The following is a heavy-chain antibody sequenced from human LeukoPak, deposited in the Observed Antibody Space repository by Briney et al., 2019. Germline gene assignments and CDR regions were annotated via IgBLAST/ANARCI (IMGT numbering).Heavy chain of an antibody. CDR1: GNTFTNFW. Sequence: GESLKISCKDSGNTFTNFWIGWVRQMPGKGLEWMGIIYPGDSDTRYSPSFQGQVTISADKSISTAYLQWSSLKASDTAMYYCARGGSYYFDYWGQGTLVTVSS. CDR3: ARGGSYYFDY. J-gene: IGHJ4*02. CDR2: IYPGDSDT. V-gene: IGHV5-51*01. D-gene: IGHD1-26*01.